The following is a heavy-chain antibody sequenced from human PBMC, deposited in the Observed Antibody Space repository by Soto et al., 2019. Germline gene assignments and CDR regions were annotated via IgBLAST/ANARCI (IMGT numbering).Heavy chain of an antibody. CDR3: ARDHEYFQH. V-gene: IGHV4-59*01. J-gene: IGHJ1*01. Sequence: QVQLQESGPGLVKPSETLSLTCTVSGGSISSNYWSWIRKPPGKGLEWIGYIYYSGSTNYNPSLKRRVIISVDTSKNQFSLKLSSVTAADTAVYYCARDHEYFQHWGQGTLVTVSS. CDR2: IYYSGST. CDR1: GGSISSNY.